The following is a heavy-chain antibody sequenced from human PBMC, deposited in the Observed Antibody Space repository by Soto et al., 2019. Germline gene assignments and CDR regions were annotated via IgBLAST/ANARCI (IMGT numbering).Heavy chain of an antibody. CDR2: ISEDGRNK. D-gene: IGHD5-12*01. CDR3: AKDSVVATIRIYDY. V-gene: IGHV3-30*18. J-gene: IGHJ4*02. CDR1: GFTFSSYG. Sequence: GGSLRLSCAASGFTFSSYGMHWVRQAPGKGLEWVAIISEDGRNKYYADPVKGRFTISRDNSKNTVYLQMNSLRAEDTAVYYCAKDSVVATIRIYDYWGQGTLVTVSS.